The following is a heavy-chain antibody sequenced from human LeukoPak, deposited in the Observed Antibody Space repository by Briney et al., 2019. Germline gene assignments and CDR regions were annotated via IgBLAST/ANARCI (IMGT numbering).Heavy chain of an antibody. J-gene: IGHJ4*02. CDR2: ITSKPNSYAT. V-gene: IGHV3-73*01. D-gene: IGHD3-22*01. CDR1: GFTFSGSV. CDR3: AKLAAHLNYYDSSGYYYAHFDY. Sequence: GGSLRLSCAASGFTFSGSVMHWVRQASGKGLEWVGRITSKPNSYATVYAASVKGRFTISRDNSKNTLYLQMNSLRAEDTAVYYCAKLAAHLNYYDSSGYYYAHFDYWGQGTLVTVSS.